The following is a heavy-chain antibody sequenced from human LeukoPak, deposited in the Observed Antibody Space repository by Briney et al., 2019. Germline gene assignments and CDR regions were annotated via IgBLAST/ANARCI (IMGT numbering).Heavy chain of an antibody. J-gene: IGHJ6*03. CDR2: INPNSGGT. V-gene: IGHV1-2*02. CDR1: GYTFTGYY. D-gene: IGHD3-3*01. CDR3: ASSKKSLAIFPNVHYYYYMDV. Sequence: ASVKVSCKASGYTFTGYYMHWVRQAPGQGLERMGWINPNSGGTNYAQKFQGRVTMTRDTSISTAYMELSSLRSEDTAVYYCASSKKSLAIFPNVHYYYYMDVWGKGTTVTVSS.